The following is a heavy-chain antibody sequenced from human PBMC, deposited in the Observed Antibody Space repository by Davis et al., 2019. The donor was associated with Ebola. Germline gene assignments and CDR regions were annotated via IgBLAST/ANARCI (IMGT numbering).Heavy chain of an antibody. CDR1: GFTFSSYA. V-gene: IGHV3-23*01. CDR2: ISSSGTTT. CDR3: ARDRVVYATNYYYYGMDV. D-gene: IGHD2-8*02. Sequence: GESLKISCAASGFTFSSYAMTWVRQAPGKGLEWVSGISSSGTTTYYVDSVKGRFTISRDNAKNSLYLQMNSLRAEDTAVYYCARDRVVYATNYYYYGMDVWGQGTTVTVSS. J-gene: IGHJ6*02.